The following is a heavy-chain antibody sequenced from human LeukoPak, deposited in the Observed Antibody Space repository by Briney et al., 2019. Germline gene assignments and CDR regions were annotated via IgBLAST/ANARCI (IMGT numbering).Heavy chain of an antibody. J-gene: IGHJ5*02. Sequence: PSGTLSLTCGVSGGSISTTNWWTWVRQPPGEGLEWIGEVHLSGRTHYNPSLKSRVTMSVDTSKNQFSLKLTSVTAADTAVYYCARRVSEVAPTLRNGENWFDPWGRGTLVTVSS. CDR3: ARRVSEVAPTLRNGENWFDP. V-gene: IGHV4-4*02. D-gene: IGHD1-26*01. CDR1: GGSISTTNW. CDR2: VHLSGRT.